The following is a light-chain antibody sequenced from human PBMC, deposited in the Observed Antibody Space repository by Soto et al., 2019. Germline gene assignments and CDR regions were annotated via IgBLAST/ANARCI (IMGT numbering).Light chain of an antibody. CDR2: DVS. V-gene: IGLV2-14*03. CDR3: HSYTSSTTYV. Sequence: QSVLTQPASVSGSPGQSITISCTGTSSDVGGYHYVSWYQHHPGKAPKLMIYDVSTRPSGVSNRFSGSKSGNTASLTISGLQAEDEADYYCHSYTSSTTYVFGTGTKVPVL. J-gene: IGLJ1*01. CDR1: SSDVGGYHY.